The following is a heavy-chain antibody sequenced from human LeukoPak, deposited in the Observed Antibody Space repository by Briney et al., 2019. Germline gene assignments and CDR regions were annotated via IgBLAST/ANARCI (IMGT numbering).Heavy chain of an antibody. CDR2: IYSGGDT. J-gene: IGHJ6*02. CDR3: ASGPGRASDYYYGMDV. V-gene: IGHV3-53*01. CDR1: GFTVSSNY. Sequence: GGSLRLSCAVSGFTVSSNYMSWVRQAPGKGLEWVSVIYSGGDTYYADSVKGRFTISKDNSKNTLYLQMNSLRAEDTAGYYCASGPGRASDYYYGMDVWGQGTTVTVSS.